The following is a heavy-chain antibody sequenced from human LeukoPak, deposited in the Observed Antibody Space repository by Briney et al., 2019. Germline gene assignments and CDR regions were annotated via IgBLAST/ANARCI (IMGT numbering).Heavy chain of an antibody. CDR3: ARNMVRGVRTYYYYMDV. D-gene: IGHD3-10*01. J-gene: IGHJ6*03. CDR2: ISSSGSTI. V-gene: IGHV3-48*03. CDR1: GFTFSSYE. Sequence: GGSLRLSCAASGFTFSSYEMNWVRQAPGKGLEWVSYISSSGSTIYYADSVKGRFTISRDNAKNSLYLQMNSLRAEDTAVYYCARNMVRGVRTYYYYMDVWGKGTTVTISS.